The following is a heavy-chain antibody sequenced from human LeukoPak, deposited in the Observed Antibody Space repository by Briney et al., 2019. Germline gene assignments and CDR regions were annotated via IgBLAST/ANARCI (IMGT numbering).Heavy chain of an antibody. CDR1: GFTVSSNY. J-gene: IGHJ3*02. V-gene: IGHV3-53*01. D-gene: IGHD4-23*01. CDR2: IYSGGST. CDR3: ARTPIRVTHAFDI. Sequence: GRSLRLSCAASGFTVSSNYMSWVRQAPGKGLEWVSVIYSGGSTYYADSVKGRFTISRDNSKNTLYLQMNSLRAEDTAVYYCARTPIRVTHAFDIWGQGTMVTVSS.